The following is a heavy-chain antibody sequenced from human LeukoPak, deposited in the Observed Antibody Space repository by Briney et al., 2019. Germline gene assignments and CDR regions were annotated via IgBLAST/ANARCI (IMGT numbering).Heavy chain of an antibody. V-gene: IGHV4-4*07. Sequence: PSETLSLTCTGSGASINSYYWRCIRQSPGHGLQWIRRIHVSGSTNYDPALKSRVAISVDDSRNHVSLKVRSVTAADTAIYYCARDESRREDSVGYHLWGQGAHVTVSS. CDR1: GASINSYY. CDR3: ARDESRREDSVGYHL. CDR2: IHVSGST. D-gene: IGHD5-18*01. J-gene: IGHJ5*02.